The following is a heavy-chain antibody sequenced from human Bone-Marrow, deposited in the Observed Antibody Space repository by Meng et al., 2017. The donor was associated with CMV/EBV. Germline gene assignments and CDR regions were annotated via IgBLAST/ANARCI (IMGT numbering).Heavy chain of an antibody. CDR3: AKDKGVYCSSTSCSDLDY. D-gene: IGHD2-2*01. V-gene: IGHV3-30*04. CDR2: ISHDGSNE. CDR1: GFTFSSYA. J-gene: IGHJ4*02. Sequence: GESLKISCAASGFTFSSYAMHWVRQAPGRGLEWVAFISHDGSNEYFAVSVKGRFTISRDNCKNTLFLQMNSLRAEDTAVYYCAKDKGVYCSSTSCSDLDYWGQGTLVTVSS.